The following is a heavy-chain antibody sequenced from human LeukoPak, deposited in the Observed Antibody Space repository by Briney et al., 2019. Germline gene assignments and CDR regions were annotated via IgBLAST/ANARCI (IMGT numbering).Heavy chain of an antibody. D-gene: IGHD6-6*01. Sequence: SETLSLTCSVSGGSISNYYWTWIRQPPGKGLQWIGYIYYTGTTNYNPSLKSRITISVDTSKNQFSLKLSSVTAADTAVYYCARGIAASDAFDIWGQGTMVTVSS. CDR3: ARGIAASDAFDI. CDR2: IYYTGTT. V-gene: IGHV4-59*01. CDR1: GGSISNYY. J-gene: IGHJ3*02.